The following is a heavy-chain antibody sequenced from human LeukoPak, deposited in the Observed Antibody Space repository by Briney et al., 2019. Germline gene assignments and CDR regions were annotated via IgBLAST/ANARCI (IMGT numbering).Heavy chain of an antibody. J-gene: IGHJ4*02. CDR3: ARASSTSAVPGTFGFFPH. D-gene: IGHD3-3*01. CDR2: INWNAVRI. Sequence: GGALRLSRAPSGCTFYDYAMSGVRQMPGKGVEGVSGINWNAVRIDYADSVKPRFTLSRDNTENSLPLQMNSLRVEDTALYYCARASSTSAVPGTFGFFPHWGPGTLVSVSS. CDR1: GCTFYDYA. V-gene: IGHV3-20*04.